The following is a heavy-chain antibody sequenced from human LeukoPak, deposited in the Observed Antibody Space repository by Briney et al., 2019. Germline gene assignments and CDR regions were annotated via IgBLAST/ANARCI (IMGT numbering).Heavy chain of an antibody. V-gene: IGHV3-21*01. CDR3: ARVGYCSGGSCLKYFDY. CDR2: ISSSSSDI. Sequence: GGSLRLSCAASGLIISIYTMNWVRQAPGKGLEWVSFISSSSSDIFYADSVKGRFTISRDNAKNSLYLQMNSLRAEDTAVYYCARVGYCSGGSCLKYFDYWGQGTLVTVSS. J-gene: IGHJ4*02. D-gene: IGHD2-15*01. CDR1: GLIISIYT.